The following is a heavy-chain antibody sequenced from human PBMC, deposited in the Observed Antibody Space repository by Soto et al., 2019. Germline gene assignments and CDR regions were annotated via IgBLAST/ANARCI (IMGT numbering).Heavy chain of an antibody. J-gene: IGHJ4*02. Sequence: ASVKVSCKASGYTFTVYAMHWVRQAPGQRLEWMGWINAGNGNTKYSQKFQGRVTITRDTSASTAYMELSSLRSEDTAVYYCARAVAVPAYFDSWGQGTLVTVSS. CDR1: GYTFTVYA. V-gene: IGHV1-3*01. CDR2: INAGNGNT. D-gene: IGHD6-19*01. CDR3: ARAVAVPAYFDS.